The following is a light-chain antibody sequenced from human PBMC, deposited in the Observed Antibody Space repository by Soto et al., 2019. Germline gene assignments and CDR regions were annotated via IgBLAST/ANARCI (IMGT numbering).Light chain of an antibody. J-gene: IGKJ4*01. CDR1: QIVSSY. CDR3: QQRSNWPPLT. Sequence: IVLTQSPGTLSVSPGEGATLSCRASQIVSSYLAWYRQKPGQAPRLLIYDASNRATGIPARFSGSGSGTDFTLTISSLEPEDFAVYYCQQRSNWPPLTFGGGTKVDIK. V-gene: IGKV3-11*01. CDR2: DAS.